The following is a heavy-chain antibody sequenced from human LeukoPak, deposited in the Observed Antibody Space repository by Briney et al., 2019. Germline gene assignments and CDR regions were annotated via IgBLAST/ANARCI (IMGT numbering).Heavy chain of an antibody. J-gene: IGHJ4*02. CDR1: GYTFTGYY. D-gene: IGHD3-3*01. V-gene: IGHV1-2*06. CDR3: ARDLSPTYDFWSGYYTGEVDY. CDR2: INPNSGGT. Sequence: ASVKVSCEASGYTFTGYYMHWVRQAPGQGLEWMGRINPNSGGTNYAQKFQGRVTMTRDTSISTAYMELSRLRSDDTAVYYCARDLSPTYDFWSGYYTGEVDYWGQGTLVTVSS.